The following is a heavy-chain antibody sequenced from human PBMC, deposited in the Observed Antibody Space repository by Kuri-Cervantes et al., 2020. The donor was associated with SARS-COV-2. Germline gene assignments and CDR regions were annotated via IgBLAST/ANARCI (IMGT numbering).Heavy chain of an antibody. CDR3: ARVRGSKYYYGSRYYYYYMDV. Sequence: ASVKVSCKASGYTFTSYDINWVRQATGQGLEWMGWISPYNHNTKYAEKLQGRVTMTTDTSTSTAYMELRGLRSDDTAVYYCARVRGSKYYYGSRYYYYYMDVWGQGTAVTVSS. CDR1: GYTFTSYD. D-gene: IGHD3-10*01. V-gene: IGHV1-18*01. CDR2: ISPYNHNT. J-gene: IGHJ6*03.